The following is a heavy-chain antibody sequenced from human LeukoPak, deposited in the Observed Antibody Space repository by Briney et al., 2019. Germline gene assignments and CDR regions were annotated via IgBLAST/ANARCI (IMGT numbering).Heavy chain of an antibody. CDR2: IKQDGSEK. Sequence: GGSLRLSCAASGFTFSSYWMSWVRQAPGKGLEWVANIKQDGSEKYYVDSVKGRFTISRDNAKNSLYLQMNSLRAEDTAVYYCARGRGLPVRPPNEGFLDYWGRGTLVTVSS. D-gene: IGHD6-6*01. CDR1: GFTFSSYW. V-gene: IGHV3-7*03. J-gene: IGHJ4*02. CDR3: ARGRGLPVRPPNEGFLDY.